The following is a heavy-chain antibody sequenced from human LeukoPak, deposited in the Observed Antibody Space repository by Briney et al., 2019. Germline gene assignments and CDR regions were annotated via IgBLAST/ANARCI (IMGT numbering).Heavy chain of an antibody. D-gene: IGHD3-3*01. Sequence: PGGSLRLSCAASGFTFSSYAMHWVHQAPGKGLEWVAVISYDGSNKYYADSVKGRFTISRDNSKNTLYLQMNSLRAEDTAVYYCAKEIDSWFDPWGQGTLVTVSS. J-gene: IGHJ5*02. CDR2: ISYDGSNK. CDR3: AKEIDSWFDP. CDR1: GFTFSSYA. V-gene: IGHV3-30-3*01.